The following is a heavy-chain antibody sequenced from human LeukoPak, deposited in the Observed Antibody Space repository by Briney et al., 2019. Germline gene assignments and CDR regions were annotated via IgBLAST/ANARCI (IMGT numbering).Heavy chain of an antibody. Sequence: GGSLRLSCAASGFTFSSYWMHWVRHAPGKGLVWVSRINSDGSSTSYADSVKGRLTISRDKAKNTVYLQMNSLRAEDTAVYYCARLGYDSSGHTIGSPPWGQGTLVTVSS. J-gene: IGHJ5*02. CDR1: GFTFSSYW. CDR3: ARLGYDSSGHTIGSPP. D-gene: IGHD3-22*01. V-gene: IGHV3-74*01. CDR2: INSDGSST.